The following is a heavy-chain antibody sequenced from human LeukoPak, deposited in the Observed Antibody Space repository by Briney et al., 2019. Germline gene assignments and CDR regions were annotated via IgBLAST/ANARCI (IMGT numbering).Heavy chain of an antibody. CDR3: ARVSSSWYQDWYFDL. J-gene: IGHJ2*01. V-gene: IGHV4-4*07. D-gene: IGHD6-13*01. Sequence: SETLSLTCTVSGGSISSCYWSWIRQPAGKGLEWIGRIDTSGNTNYKPSLKSRVTMSVDTSKNQFSLKLSSVTAADTAVYYCARVSSSWYQDWYFDLWGRGTLVTVSS. CDR1: GGSISSCY. CDR2: IDTSGNT.